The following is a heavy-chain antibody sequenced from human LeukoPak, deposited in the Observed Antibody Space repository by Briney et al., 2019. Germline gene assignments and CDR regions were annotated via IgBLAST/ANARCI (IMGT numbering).Heavy chain of an antibody. D-gene: IGHD5-24*01. CDR2: ISSSSSYI. CDR1: GFTFSTYG. V-gene: IGHV3-21*01. J-gene: IGHJ4*02. Sequence: GGSLRLSCAASGFTFSTYGMHWVRQAPGKGLEWVSSISSSSSYIYYADSVKGRFTISRDNAKNSLYLQMNSLRAEDTAVYYCARVGRWLQVEDLDYWGQGTLVTVSS. CDR3: ARVGRWLQVEDLDY.